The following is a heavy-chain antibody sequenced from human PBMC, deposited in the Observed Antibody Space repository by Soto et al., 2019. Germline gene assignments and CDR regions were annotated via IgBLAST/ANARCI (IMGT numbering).Heavy chain of an antibody. Sequence: GSLRLSCAASGFTFDDYTMHWVRQAPGKGLEWVSLISWDGGSTYYADSVKGRFTISRDNSKNSLYLQMNSLRTEDTALYYCAKDIEMATIISDYYYYGMDVWGQGTTVTVSS. V-gene: IGHV3-43*01. CDR2: ISWDGGST. J-gene: IGHJ6*02. CDR1: GFTFDDYT. D-gene: IGHD5-12*01. CDR3: AKDIEMATIISDYYYYGMDV.